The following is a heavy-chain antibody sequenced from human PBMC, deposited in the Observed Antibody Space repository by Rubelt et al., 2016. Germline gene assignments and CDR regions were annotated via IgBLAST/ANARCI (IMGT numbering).Heavy chain of an antibody. CDR3: ARSPRYDFEDNWFDP. D-gene: IGHD3-3*01. CDR1: GGTFSSYA. V-gene: IGHV1-46*01. Sequence: QVQLVQSGAEVKKPGSSVKVSCKASGGTFSSYAISWVRQAPGQGLEWMGIINPSGGSTSYAKKFQGRVTMTRDTSTSTVYMELSSLRSEDTAVYYCARSPRYDFEDNWFDPWGQGTLVTVSS. J-gene: IGHJ5*02. CDR2: INPSGGST.